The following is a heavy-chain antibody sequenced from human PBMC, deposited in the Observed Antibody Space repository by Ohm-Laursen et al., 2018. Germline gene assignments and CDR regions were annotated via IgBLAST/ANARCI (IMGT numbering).Heavy chain of an antibody. J-gene: IGHJ6*02. CDR2: IYYSGST. D-gene: IGHD7-27*01. CDR3: SSGDNTASNGYYYYYGMDV. V-gene: IGHV4-59*01. CDR1: GGSISSYY. Sequence: GTLSLTCTVSGGSISSYYWSWIRQPPGKGLEWIGYIYYSGSTNYNPSLKSRVSISVDTSKNQFSLKLSSVTAADTAVYYCSSGDNTASNGYYYYYGMDVWGQGTTVTVSS.